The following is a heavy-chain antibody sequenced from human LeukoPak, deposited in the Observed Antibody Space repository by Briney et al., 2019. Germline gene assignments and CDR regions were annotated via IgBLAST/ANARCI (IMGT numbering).Heavy chain of an antibody. J-gene: IGHJ1*01. D-gene: IGHD3-16*01. V-gene: IGHV4-59*08. Sequence: PSDTLSLTCTVSGGSISRYYWSWIRLPPGKGLEYIGCIDHNGRTNYSPSRQSRDTMSVDTSKNQFSLNLTSVAAADTAVYYCARHLGLMTNLQYWGPGTLITVSS. CDR2: IDHNGRT. CDR1: GGSISRYY. CDR3: ARHLGLMTNLQY.